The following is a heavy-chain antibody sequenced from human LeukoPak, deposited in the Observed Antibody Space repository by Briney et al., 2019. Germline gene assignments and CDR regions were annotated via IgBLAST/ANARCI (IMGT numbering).Heavy chain of an antibody. Sequence: SQTLSLTCTVSGGSISSGSYYWSWIRQPAGKGLEWIGRIYTSGSTNYNPSLKSRVTISVDTSKNRFSLKLSSVTAADTAVYYCARTSLRDWFDPWGQGTLVTVSS. J-gene: IGHJ5*02. CDR3: ARTSLRDWFDP. V-gene: IGHV4-61*02. CDR2: IYTSGST. CDR1: GGSISSGSYY.